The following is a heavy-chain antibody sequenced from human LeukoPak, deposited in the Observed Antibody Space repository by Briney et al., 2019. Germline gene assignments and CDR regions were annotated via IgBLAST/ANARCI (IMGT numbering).Heavy chain of an antibody. J-gene: IGHJ5*02. V-gene: IGHV1-2*02. CDR1: GYTFTGYY. D-gene: IGHD6-19*01. CDR2: INPNSGGT. CDR3: ARDRFGRVAVVPWFDP. Sequence: ASVKVSYKASGYTFTGYYMHWVRQAPGQGLEWMGWINPNSGGTNYAQKFQGRVTMTRDTSISTAYMELSRLRSDDTAVYYCARDRFGRVAVVPWFDPRGQGTLVTVSS.